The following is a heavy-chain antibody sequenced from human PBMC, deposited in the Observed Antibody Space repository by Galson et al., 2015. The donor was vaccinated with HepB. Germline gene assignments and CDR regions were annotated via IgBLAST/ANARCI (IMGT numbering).Heavy chain of an antibody. V-gene: IGHV3-33*08. CDR2: IWNDGIDR. CDR3: TRPYYYDSSGYYSEGAFDI. CDR1: GFSFNSYG. J-gene: IGHJ3*02. Sequence: SLRLSCASSGFSFNSYGMHWVRQAPGRGLEWMAVIWNDGIDRYYADSVKGRFTISRDDSKNTAYLQMNSLKTEDTAVYYCTRPYYYDSSGYYSEGAFDIWGQGTMVTVSS. D-gene: IGHD3-22*01.